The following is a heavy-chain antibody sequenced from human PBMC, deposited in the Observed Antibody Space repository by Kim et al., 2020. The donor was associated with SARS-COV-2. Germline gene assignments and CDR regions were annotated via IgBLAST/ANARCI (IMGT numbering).Heavy chain of an antibody. Sequence: GGSLRLSCAASGFTFSSYSMNWVRQVPGKGLEWVSSISSSSSYIYYADSVKGRFTISRDNAKNSLYLQMNSLRAEDTAVYYCARSKTPSSGWEWEPPDYWGQGTLVTVSS. CDR1: GFTFSSYS. J-gene: IGHJ4*02. D-gene: IGHD6-19*01. CDR3: ARSKTPSSGWEWEPPDY. CDR2: ISSSSSYI. V-gene: IGHV3-21*01.